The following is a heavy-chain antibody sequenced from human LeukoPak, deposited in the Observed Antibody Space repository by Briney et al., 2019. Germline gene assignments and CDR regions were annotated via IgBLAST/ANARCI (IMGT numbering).Heavy chain of an antibody. CDR2: IYSGGST. CDR3: ARGLRLGVRLDY. V-gene: IGHV3-66*02. CDR1: GFTFSSYA. D-gene: IGHD3-16*01. J-gene: IGHJ4*02. Sequence: PGASLRLSCAASGFTFSSYAMSWVRQAPGKGLEWVSVIYSGGSTYYADSVKGRFTISRDNSKNTLYLQMNSLRAEDTAVYYCARGLRLGVRLDYWGQGTLVTVSS.